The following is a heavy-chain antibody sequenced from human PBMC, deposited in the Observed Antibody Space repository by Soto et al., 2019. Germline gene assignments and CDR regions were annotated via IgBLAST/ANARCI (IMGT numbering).Heavy chain of an antibody. CDR1: GYTFTISA. V-gene: IGHV1-3*01. CDR3: ARAPSWWYFDL. CDR2: INAGNGNT. J-gene: IGHJ2*01. Sequence: ASVKVSCKASGYTFTISAMHWVRQAPGQRLEWMGWINAGNGNTKYSQKFQGRVTITRDTSASTAYMELSSLRSEDTAVYYCARAPSWWYFDLWGRDTLVTVS.